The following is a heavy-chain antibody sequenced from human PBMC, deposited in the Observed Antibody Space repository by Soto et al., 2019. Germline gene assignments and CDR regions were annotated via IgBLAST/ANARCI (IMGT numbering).Heavy chain of an antibody. CDR3: AREIRYASYFDY. CDR1: GFAFSNYG. CDR2: ISSGGSDE. D-gene: IGHD5-12*01. Sequence: QVQLVASGGGVVQPGKSLRLSCAASGFAFSNYGMHWVRQAPGKGLEWVAGISSGGSDEFYADSVKDRFTISRDNSKNMMYLRMKSLRAEDTAVYYCAREIRYASYFDYWGQGSLVTVSS. J-gene: IGHJ4*02. V-gene: IGHV3-30*03.